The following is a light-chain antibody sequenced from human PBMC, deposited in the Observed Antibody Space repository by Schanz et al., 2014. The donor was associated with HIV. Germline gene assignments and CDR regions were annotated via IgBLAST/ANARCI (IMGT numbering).Light chain of an antibody. Sequence: QSVLTQPPSASGTPGQRVTISCSGSSSNIGSNSVNWYQQFPGAAPKLLIYGNDQRPAGVPDRFSASKSGTSASLAISGLQSDHEADYYCAVWDDSLKGVVFGGGTKLTVL. CDR2: GND. CDR1: SSNIGSNS. J-gene: IGLJ3*02. CDR3: AVWDDSLKGVV. V-gene: IGLV1-44*01.